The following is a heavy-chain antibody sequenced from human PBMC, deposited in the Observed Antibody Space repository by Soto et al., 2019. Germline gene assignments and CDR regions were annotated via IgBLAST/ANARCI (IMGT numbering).Heavy chain of an antibody. CDR1: GGSVSSGSYY. Sequence: PSETLSLTCTVSGGSVSSGSYYWSWIRQPPGKGLEWIGYIYYSGSTNYNPSLKSRVTISVDTSKNQFSLKLSSVTAADTAVYYCARDHAAGSGWYLYYFDYWGQGTLVTVSS. J-gene: IGHJ4*02. V-gene: IGHV4-61*01. CDR2: IYYSGST. CDR3: ARDHAAGSGWYLYYFDY. D-gene: IGHD6-19*01.